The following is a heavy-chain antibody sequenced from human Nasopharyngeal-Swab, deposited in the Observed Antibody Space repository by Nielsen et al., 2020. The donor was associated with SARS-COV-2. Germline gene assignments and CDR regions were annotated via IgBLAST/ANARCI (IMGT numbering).Heavy chain of an antibody. Sequence: SETLSLTCAVYGGSFSGYYWSWIRQHPGKGLEWIGEINHSGSTNYNPSLKSRVTISVDTSKNQFSLKLRSVTAADTAGYYCARETTVTTLGTIEYWGQGTLVTVSS. CDR2: INHSGST. D-gene: IGHD4-17*01. V-gene: IGHV4-34*01. J-gene: IGHJ4*02. CDR1: GGSFSGYY. CDR3: ARETTVTTLGTIEY.